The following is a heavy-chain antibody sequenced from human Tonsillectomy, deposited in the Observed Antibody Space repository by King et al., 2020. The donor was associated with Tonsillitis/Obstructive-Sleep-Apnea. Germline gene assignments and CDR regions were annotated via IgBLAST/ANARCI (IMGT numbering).Heavy chain of an antibody. CDR3: ARRGKQIGFDP. D-gene: IGHD3-16*01. J-gene: IGHJ5*02. CDR2: IYYSGST. CDR1: GGSISSYY. V-gene: IGHV4-59*08. Sequence: VQLQESGPGLVKPSETLSLTCTVSGGSISSYYWSWIRQPPGKGLEWIGYIYYSGSTNYNPSLKSRVTISVDTSKNQFSLKLSSVTAADTAVYYCARRGKQIGFDPWGQGTLVTVSS.